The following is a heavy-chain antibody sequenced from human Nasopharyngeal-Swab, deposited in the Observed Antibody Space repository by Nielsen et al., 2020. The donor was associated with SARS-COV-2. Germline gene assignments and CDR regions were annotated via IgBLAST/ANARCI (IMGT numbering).Heavy chain of an antibody. D-gene: IGHD3-22*01. CDR1: AGSLSSGGYY. CDR3: ARARITMIVVVDAFDI. V-gene: IGHV4-31*03. CDR2: IYYSGRT. Sequence: SQTLSLTCTVSAGSLSSGGYYWSWIRQHPGNGLEWIGYIYYSGRTYYNPSLKSRVTISVDTSKNQFSLKLSSVTAADTAVYYCARARITMIVVVDAFDIWGQGTMVTVSS. J-gene: IGHJ3*02.